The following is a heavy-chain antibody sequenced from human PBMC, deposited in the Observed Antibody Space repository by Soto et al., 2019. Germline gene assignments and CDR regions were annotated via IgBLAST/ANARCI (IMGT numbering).Heavy chain of an antibody. J-gene: IGHJ4*02. V-gene: IGHV1-69*13. CDR2: IIPIFGTA. D-gene: IGHD1-26*01. CDR3: ARGGARWLQSYYFDY. Sequence: GASVKVSCKASGGTFSSYAISWVRQAPGQGLEWMGGIIPIFGTANYAQKFQGRVTITADESTSTAYMELSSLRSEDTAVYYCARGGARWLQSYYFDYWGQGTLVTVSS. CDR1: GGTFSSYA.